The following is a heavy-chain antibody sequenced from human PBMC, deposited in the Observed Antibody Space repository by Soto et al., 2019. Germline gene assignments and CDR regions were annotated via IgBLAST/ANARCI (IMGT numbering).Heavy chain of an antibody. V-gene: IGHV1-69*13. CDR3: ARGDHIVATIYDI. D-gene: IGHD5-12*01. CDR2: IIPIFGTA. CDR1: GGTFSSYA. J-gene: IGHJ3*02. Sequence: ASVKVSCKASGGTFSSYAISWVRQAPGQGLEWMGGIIPIFGTADYAQKFRGRVTITADESTSTAYMELSSLRSEDTAVYYCARGDHIVATIYDIWGQGTMVTVSS.